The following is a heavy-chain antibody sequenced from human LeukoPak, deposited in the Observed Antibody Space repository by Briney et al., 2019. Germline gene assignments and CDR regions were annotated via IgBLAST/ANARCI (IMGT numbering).Heavy chain of an antibody. CDR2: IVVGSGNT. CDR3: AAKVVYGSGSYVDY. J-gene: IGHJ4*02. CDR1: GFTFTSSA. D-gene: IGHD3-10*01. Sequence: ASVKVSCKASGFTFTSSAMQWVRQARGQRLEWIGWIVVGSGNTNYAQKFQERVTITRDMSTSTAYMELSSLRSEDTAVYYCAAKVVYGSGSYVDYWGQGTLVTVSS. V-gene: IGHV1-58*02.